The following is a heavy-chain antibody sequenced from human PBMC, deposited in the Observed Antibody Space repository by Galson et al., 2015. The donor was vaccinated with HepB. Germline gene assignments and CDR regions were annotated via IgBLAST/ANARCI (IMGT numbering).Heavy chain of an antibody. V-gene: IGHV1-2*04. J-gene: IGHJ3*02. CDR3: ARSSPDSGSYQGAFGM. CDR2: INPKSGGT. D-gene: IGHD1-26*01. CDR1: GYTFTGYY. Sequence: SVKVSCKASGYTFTGYYIHWVRQAPGQGLEWMGWINPKSGGTNYAQRFRGWVTMTRDTSISTVYMELSRLRSDDTAVYYCARSSPDSGSYQGAFGMWGQGTMVTVSS.